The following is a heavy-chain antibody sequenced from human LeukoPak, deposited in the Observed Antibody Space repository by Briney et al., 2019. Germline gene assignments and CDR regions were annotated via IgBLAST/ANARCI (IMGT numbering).Heavy chain of an antibody. J-gene: IGHJ5*02. D-gene: IGHD3-22*01. V-gene: IGHV4-4*02. Sequence: SGTLSLTCAVSGGSISSSNWWSWVRQPPGKGLEWIGEIYHSGSTNYNPSLKSRVTISVDKSKNQFSLKLSSVTAADTAVYYCTSYYCDSSGRPGGFDPWGQGTLVTVSS. CDR3: TSYYCDSSGRPGGFDP. CDR2: IYHSGST. CDR1: GGSISSSNW.